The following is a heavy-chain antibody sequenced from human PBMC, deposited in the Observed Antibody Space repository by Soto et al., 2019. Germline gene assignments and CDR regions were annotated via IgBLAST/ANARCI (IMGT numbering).Heavy chain of an antibody. D-gene: IGHD3-22*01. V-gene: IGHV6-1*01. CDR3: ARDLDPYYDSSGYYYIFDY. CDR1: GDSVSSNSAA. Sequence: SQTLSLTCAISGDSVSSNSAAWNWIRQSPSRGLEWLGRTYYRSKWYNDYAVSVKSRITINPDTSKNQFSLQLNSVTPEDTAVYYCARDLDPYYDSSGYYYIFDYWGQGTLVTVSS. CDR2: TYYRSKWYN. J-gene: IGHJ4*02.